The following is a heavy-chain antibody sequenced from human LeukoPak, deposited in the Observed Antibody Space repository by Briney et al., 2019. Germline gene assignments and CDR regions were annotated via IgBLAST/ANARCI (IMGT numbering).Heavy chain of an antibody. Sequence: GGSLRLSCAASGFTFSSYGMHWVRQAPGKGLEWEAFIRYDGSNKYYADSVKGRFTISRDNSKNTLYLQMNSLRAEDTAVYYCAKVGSVGATDIYFDYWGQGTLVTVSS. CDR1: GFTFSSYG. J-gene: IGHJ4*02. CDR3: AKVGSVGATDIYFDY. CDR2: IRYDGSNK. D-gene: IGHD1-26*01. V-gene: IGHV3-30*02.